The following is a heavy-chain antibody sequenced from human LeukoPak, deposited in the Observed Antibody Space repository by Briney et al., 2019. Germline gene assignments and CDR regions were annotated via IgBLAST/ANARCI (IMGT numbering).Heavy chain of an antibody. CDR1: GFTFSNYR. V-gene: IGHV3-23*01. CDR2: IGPSGVIT. D-gene: IGHD3-10*01. Sequence: GGSLRLSCAASGFTFSNYRMTWVREAPGKGLEWVSGIGPSGVITYYADSVKGRFTISRDNYKNTLYLQMNSLRAEDTAVYYCAKGHLQYYYGSLDYWGQGTLVTVSS. J-gene: IGHJ4*02. CDR3: AKGHLQYYYGSLDY.